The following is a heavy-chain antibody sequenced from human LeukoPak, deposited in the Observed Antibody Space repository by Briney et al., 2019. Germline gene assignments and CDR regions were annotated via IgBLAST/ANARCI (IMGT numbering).Heavy chain of an antibody. CDR2: IIPIFGTA. Sequence: ASVKVSCKASGGTFSSYAISWVRQAPGQGLEWMGGIIPIFGTANYAQKFQGRVTITTDESTSTAYMELSSLRSEDTAVYYCARAGSSSARYYYYYYYMDVWGKGTTVTVSS. CDR3: ARAGSSSARYYYYYYYMDV. D-gene: IGHD6-6*01. CDR1: GGTFSSYA. J-gene: IGHJ6*03. V-gene: IGHV1-69*05.